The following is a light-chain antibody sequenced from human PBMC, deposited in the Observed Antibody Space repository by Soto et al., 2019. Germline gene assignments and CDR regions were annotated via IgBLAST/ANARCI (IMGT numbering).Light chain of an antibody. CDR3: QQYNSYPWT. CDR1: QSISSW. CDR2: DAS. J-gene: IGKJ1*01. Sequence: DIQMTQSPSTLSASVGDTVTITCRASQSISSWLAWYQQKPGKAPKLLIYDASSLESGVPSRFSGSGSGTEFTLTSSSLQPDDFATYYCQQYNSYPWTFGQGTKVDI. V-gene: IGKV1-5*01.